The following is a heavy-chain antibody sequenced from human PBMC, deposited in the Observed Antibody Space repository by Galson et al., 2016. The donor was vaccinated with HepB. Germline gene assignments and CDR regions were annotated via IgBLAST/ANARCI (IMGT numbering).Heavy chain of an antibody. J-gene: IGHJ6*02. D-gene: IGHD4-17*01. V-gene: IGHV3-15*01. CDR3: TLVVRDLLRWLGGMDV. CDR1: KFAFNHAW. Sequence: SLRLSCAASKFAFNHAWMSWVRQAPGKGLEWVGRIKSKADGGTTDYAAPVKGRFTISRDDSKNMLYLEMNRMKIEDTDMYYCTLVVRDLLRWLGGMDVWGQGTTVTVS. CDR2: IKSKADGGTT.